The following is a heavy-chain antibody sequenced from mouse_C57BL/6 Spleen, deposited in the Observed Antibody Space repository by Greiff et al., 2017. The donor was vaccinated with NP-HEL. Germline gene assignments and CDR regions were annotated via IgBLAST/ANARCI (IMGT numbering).Heavy chain of an antibody. D-gene: IGHD1-1*01. V-gene: IGHV2-2*01. CDR2: IWSGGST. J-gene: IGHJ4*01. Sequence: QVQLKESGPGLVQPSQSLSITCTVSGFSLTSYGVNWVRQSPGKGLEWLGVIWSGGSTDYNAAFISRLSIRKDNSKSQVFFKMNSLQADDTAIYYCSRKDYGSSYEAMDYWGQGTSVTVSS. CDR3: SRKDYGSSYEAMDY. CDR1: GFSLTSYG.